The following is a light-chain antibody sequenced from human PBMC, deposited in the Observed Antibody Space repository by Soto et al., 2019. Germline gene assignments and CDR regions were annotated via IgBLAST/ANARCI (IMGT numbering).Light chain of an antibody. V-gene: IGKV3-15*01. CDR1: QSVSSY. CDR2: SAS. CDR3: QQYNIWPQT. J-gene: IGKJ1*01. Sequence: EIVLTQSPANLSVSPGERATLSCMASQSVSSYLAWYQQKRGQAPRLLIYSASTRATGIPARFSGSGSGTEFTLTISSLQSEDFAVYFCQQYNIWPQTFGQGTKVDIK.